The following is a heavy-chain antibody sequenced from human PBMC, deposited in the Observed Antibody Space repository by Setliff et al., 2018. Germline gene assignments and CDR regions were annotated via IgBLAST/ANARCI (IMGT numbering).Heavy chain of an antibody. D-gene: IGHD6-13*01. CDR3: ARVRSSSWLVVNWFDP. J-gene: IGHJ5*02. CDR1: GYTFTGYY. V-gene: IGHV1-2*06. Sequence: GASVKVSCKASGYTFTGYYMHWVRQAPGQGLEWMGRINPNSGGTNYAQKFQGRVTMTGDTSISTAYMELSRLRSDDTAVYYCARVRSSSWLVVNWFDPWGQGTLVTVSS. CDR2: INPNSGGT.